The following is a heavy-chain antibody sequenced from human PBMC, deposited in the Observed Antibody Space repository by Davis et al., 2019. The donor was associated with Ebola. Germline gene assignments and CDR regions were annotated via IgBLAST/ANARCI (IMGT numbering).Heavy chain of an antibody. J-gene: IGHJ6*02. CDR2: IYYSGST. CDR3: ARRPAIYYYYYGMDV. CDR1: GGSISSSSYY. D-gene: IGHD2-2*01. Sequence: MPGGSLRLSCTVSGGSISSSSYYWGWIRQPPGKGLEWIGSIYYSGSTYYNPSLKSRVTISVDTSKNQFSLKLSSVTAADTAVYYCARRPAIYYYYYGMDVWGQGTTVTVSS. V-gene: IGHV4-39*01.